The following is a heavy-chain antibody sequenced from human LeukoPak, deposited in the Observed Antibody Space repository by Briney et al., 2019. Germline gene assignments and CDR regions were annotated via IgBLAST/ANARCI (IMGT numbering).Heavy chain of an antibody. D-gene: IGHD6-19*01. V-gene: IGHV4-30-4*01. CDR2: IYYSGST. CDR3: ARGSGWYDHNWFDP. Sequence: SQTLSLTCTVSGGSISSGDYYWSWIRQPPGTGLEWIGYIYYSGSTYYNPSLKSRVTISVDTSKNQFSLKLSSVTAADTAVYYCARGSGWYDHNWFDPWGQGTLVTVSS. J-gene: IGHJ5*02. CDR1: GGSISSGDYY.